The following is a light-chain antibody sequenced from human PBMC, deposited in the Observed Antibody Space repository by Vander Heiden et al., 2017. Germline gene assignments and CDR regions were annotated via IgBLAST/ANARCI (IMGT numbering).Light chain of an antibody. CDR1: QSISSY. Sequence: DIQMTQSPSSLSASVGDRVNITCRASQSISSYLNWYQQKPGKAPKLLIYAASSLQSWVPSRFSCSGSGTDFTLTISSLQPEDFATYYCQQSYSTPYTFGQGTKLEIK. V-gene: IGKV1-39*01. CDR2: AAS. J-gene: IGKJ2*01. CDR3: QQSYSTPYT.